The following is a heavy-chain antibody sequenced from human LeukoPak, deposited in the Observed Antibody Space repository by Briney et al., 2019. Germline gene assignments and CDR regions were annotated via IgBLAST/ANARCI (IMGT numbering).Heavy chain of an antibody. CDR1: GGSISSSGAY. CDR3: ARSSGSYDVYGY. CDR2: IYYSRIT. V-gene: IGHV4-31*11. D-gene: IGHD1-26*01. J-gene: IGHJ4*02. Sequence: SQTLSLTCAVSGGSISSSGAYWGWIRQHPGRGLEWIVSIYYSRITYNNPPLKSRITISVDTPKSQFSLKLTSVTAGATAVYDCARSSGSYDVYGYWGQGTLVTVSS.